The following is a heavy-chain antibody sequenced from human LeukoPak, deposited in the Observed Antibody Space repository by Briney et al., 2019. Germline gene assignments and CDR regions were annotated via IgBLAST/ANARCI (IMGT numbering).Heavy chain of an antibody. CDR3: AKDLNSTYNYDSSGYEDAFDI. V-gene: IGHV3-73*01. J-gene: IGHJ3*02. D-gene: IGHD3-22*01. CDR1: GFTFSGSA. CDR2: IRSKANSYAT. Sequence: PGGSLRLSCAASGFTFSGSAMHWVRQASGKGLEWVGRIRSKANSYATAYAASVKGRFTISRDDSKNTAYLQMNSLKTEDTAVYYCAKDLNSTYNYDSSGYEDAFDIWGQGTMVTVSS.